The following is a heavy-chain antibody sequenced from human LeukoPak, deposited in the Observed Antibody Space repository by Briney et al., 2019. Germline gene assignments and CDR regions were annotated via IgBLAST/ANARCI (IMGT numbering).Heavy chain of an antibody. J-gene: IGHJ5*02. V-gene: IGHV1-2*06. CDR2: INPNSGGT. Sequence: ASVKVSCKASGYTFTGYYMHWVRQAPGQGLEWMGRINPNSGGTNYAQEFQGRVTMTRDTSISTAYMELSRLRSDDTAVYYCARDRVTMARGGNWFDPWGQGTLVTVSS. D-gene: IGHD3-10*01. CDR3: ARDRVTMARGGNWFDP. CDR1: GYTFTGYY.